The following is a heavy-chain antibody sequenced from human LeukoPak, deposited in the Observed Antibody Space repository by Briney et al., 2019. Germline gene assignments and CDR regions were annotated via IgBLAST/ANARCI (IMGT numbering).Heavy chain of an antibody. CDR2: ISGSGGST. J-gene: IGHJ4*02. CDR3: AKWEGSGYYFSY. Sequence: ETLSLTCTVSGVSISSSTYYWGWIRQPPGKGLEWVSAISGSGGSTYYADSVKGRFTISRDNSKNTLYLQMNSLRAEDTAVYYCAKWEGSGYYFSYWGQGTLVTVSS. CDR1: GVSISSSTYY. D-gene: IGHD3-22*01. V-gene: IGHV3-23*01.